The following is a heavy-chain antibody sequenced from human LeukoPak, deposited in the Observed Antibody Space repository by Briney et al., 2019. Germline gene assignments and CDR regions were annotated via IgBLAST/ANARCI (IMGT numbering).Heavy chain of an antibody. CDR2: INPNSGGT. Sequence: ASVKVSCKASGYTFTGYYTHWVRQAPGQGLEWMGWINPNSGGTNYAQKFQGRVTMTRDTSISTAYMELSRLRSDDTAVYYCARDGARYSSSWYVYWGQGTLVTVSS. CDR3: ARDGARYSSSWYVY. J-gene: IGHJ4*02. V-gene: IGHV1-2*02. D-gene: IGHD6-13*01. CDR1: GYTFTGYY.